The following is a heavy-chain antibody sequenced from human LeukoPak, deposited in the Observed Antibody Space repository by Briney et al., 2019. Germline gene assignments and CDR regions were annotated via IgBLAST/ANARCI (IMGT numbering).Heavy chain of an antibody. J-gene: IGHJ5*02. CDR2: ISAYNGNT. CDR1: RGTFSSYG. CDR3: AMHPSSSWYVWFDP. D-gene: IGHD6-13*01. Sequence: ASVKVSCKASRGTFSSYGISWVRQAPGQGREWMGWISAYNGNTNYAQKLQGRVTMTTDTSTSTAYMELRSLRSDDTAVYYCAMHPSSSWYVWFDPWGQGTLVTVSS. V-gene: IGHV1-18*01.